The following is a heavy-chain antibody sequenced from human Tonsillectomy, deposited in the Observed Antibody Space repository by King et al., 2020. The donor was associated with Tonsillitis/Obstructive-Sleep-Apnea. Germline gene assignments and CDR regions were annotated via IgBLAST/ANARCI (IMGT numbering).Heavy chain of an antibody. J-gene: IGHJ4*02. CDR2: ISGGGGST. CDR3: AKAMVQGIIITIFDY. CDR1: GITFSSYA. V-gene: IGHV3-23*04. Sequence: VQLVESGGGLVQPGGPLRLSCAASGITFSSYAMSWVRQAPGKGLEWVSTISGGGGSTYYADSVKGRFTISRDNSKNTLYLQMNSLRAEDTAVYYCAKAMVQGIIITIFDYWGQGTLVTVSS. D-gene: IGHD3-10*01.